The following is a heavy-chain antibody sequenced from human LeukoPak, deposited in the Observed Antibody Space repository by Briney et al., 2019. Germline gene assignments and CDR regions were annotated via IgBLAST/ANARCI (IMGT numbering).Heavy chain of an antibody. Sequence: GGSLRLSSAASGFTFSSYAMSWVRQAPGKGLEWVSYISSSGSTIYYADSVKGRFTISRDNAKNSLYLQMNSLRAEDTAVYYCARGANVMGATQGFDYWGQGTLVTVSS. CDR3: ARGANVMGATQGFDY. J-gene: IGHJ4*02. D-gene: IGHD1-26*01. CDR2: ISSSGSTI. V-gene: IGHV3-48*03. CDR1: GFTFSSYA.